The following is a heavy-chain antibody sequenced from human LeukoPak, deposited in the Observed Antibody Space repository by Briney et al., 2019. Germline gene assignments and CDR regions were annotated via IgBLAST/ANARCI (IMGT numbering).Heavy chain of an antibody. CDR1: GFTFSIYW. CDR2: MKQDETEK. CDR3: ASGAHYSSSWSYLDY. J-gene: IGHJ4*02. V-gene: IGHV3-7*01. D-gene: IGHD6-13*01. Sequence: VGTLRLSCAASGFTFSIYWMSWVRQAPGKGLEWVANMKQDETEKYYVDSVKGRFTISRDNAKNSLYLQMNSLRAEDTAVYYCASGAHYSSSWSYLDYWGQGALVTVSS.